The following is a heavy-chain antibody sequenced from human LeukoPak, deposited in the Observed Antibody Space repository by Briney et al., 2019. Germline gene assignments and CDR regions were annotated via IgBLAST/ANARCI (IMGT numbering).Heavy chain of an antibody. CDR1: GGSISSSSYY. D-gene: IGHD6-6*01. CDR2: IYYSGST. CDR3: ARLIAARRPVFDY. Sequence: PSETLSLTCTLSGGSISSSSYYWGWIRQPPGKGLEWIGSIYYSGSTYYNPSLKSRVTISVDTSKNQFSLKLSSVTAADTAVYYCARLIAARRPVFDYWGQGTLVTVSS. V-gene: IGHV4-39*01. J-gene: IGHJ4*02.